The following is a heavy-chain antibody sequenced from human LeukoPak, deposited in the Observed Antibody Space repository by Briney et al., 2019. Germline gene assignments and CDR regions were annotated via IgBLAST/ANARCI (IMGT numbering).Heavy chain of an antibody. V-gene: IGHV1-2*02. D-gene: IGHD2-15*01. CDR3: ARVGVVVAANFYY. CDR2: INPKSGDT. J-gene: IGHJ4*02. Sequence: AAVKVSCKASGYSFTGYYMHWVRQAPGQGLEWMGWINPKSGDTNYAQKFQGRVTMTRDTSISTVHMELSRLRSEDTAVYYCARVGVVVAANFYYWGQGTLVTVSS. CDR1: GYSFTGYY.